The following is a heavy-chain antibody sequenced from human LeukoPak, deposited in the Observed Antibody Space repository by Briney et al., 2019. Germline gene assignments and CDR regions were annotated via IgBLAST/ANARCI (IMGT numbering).Heavy chain of an antibody. CDR1: GFTFSDFY. V-gene: IGHV3-11*05. J-gene: IGHJ4*02. CDR3: ASDQVSGVFDY. D-gene: IGHD5/OR15-5a*01. CDR2: ISPSGSYT. Sequence: PGGSLRLPCAGSGFTFSDFYMNWIRQAPGKGLEWLAYISPSGSYTTYADSVKGRFVISRDNTKNSVSLHMNTQTADDTAVYFCASDQVSGVFDYWGQGARVTVSS.